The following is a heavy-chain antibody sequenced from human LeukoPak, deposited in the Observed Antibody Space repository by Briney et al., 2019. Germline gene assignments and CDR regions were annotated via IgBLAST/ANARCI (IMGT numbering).Heavy chain of an antibody. CDR3: AKDQSSSWYGGAFDY. J-gene: IGHJ4*02. CDR2: INWNGGST. D-gene: IGHD6-13*01. Sequence: GGSLRLSCAASGFTFDDYGMSWVRQAPGKGLEWVSGINWNGGSTGYADSVKGRFTISRDNAKNSLYLQMNSLRAEDTAVYYCAKDQSSSWYGGAFDYWGQGTLVTVSS. V-gene: IGHV3-20*04. CDR1: GFTFDDYG.